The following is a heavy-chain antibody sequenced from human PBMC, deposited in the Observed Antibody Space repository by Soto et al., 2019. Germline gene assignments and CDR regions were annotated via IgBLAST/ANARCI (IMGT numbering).Heavy chain of an antibody. CDR2: IYYSGST. V-gene: IGHV4-59*01. J-gene: IGHJ4*02. Sequence: SETLSLTCTVSGGSISSYYWSWIRQPPGKGLEWIGYIYYSGSTNYNPSLKSRVTISVDTSKNQFSLKLSSVTAADTAVYYCARIPPPSNWNDDYFDYWGQGTLVTVSS. CDR3: ARIPPPSNWNDDYFDY. CDR1: GGSISSYY. D-gene: IGHD1-1*01.